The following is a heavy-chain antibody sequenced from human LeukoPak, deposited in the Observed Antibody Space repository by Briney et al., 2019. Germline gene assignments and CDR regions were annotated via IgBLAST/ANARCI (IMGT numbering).Heavy chain of an antibody. D-gene: IGHD1-7*01. CDR3: ASSNWNSANYYYAMDV. J-gene: IGHJ6*02. CDR1: GLSVRSNY. V-gene: IGHV3-53*01. CDR2: IHTGGSA. Sequence: GGSLRLSCAASGLSVRSNYLTRVCQAPGKGLEWVSVIHTGGSAYYADSVKGRFIISRDNSKNTLYLQINNLRAEDTAVYYCASSNWNSANYYYAMDVWGQGTTVIVSS.